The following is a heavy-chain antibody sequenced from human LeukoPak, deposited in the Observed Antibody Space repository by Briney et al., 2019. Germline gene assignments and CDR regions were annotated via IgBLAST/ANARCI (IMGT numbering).Heavy chain of an antibody. CDR3: ARAGRMEDSSSVFDI. D-gene: IGHD6-6*01. Sequence: ASVKVSCEASGYTFTSYGISWVRQAPGQGLEWMGWISAYNGNTRYAQNLQGRVTLTTDTSTSTAYMEVRSLRSDDTAVYYCARAGRMEDSSSVFDIWGQGTMVTVSS. V-gene: IGHV1-18*01. J-gene: IGHJ3*02. CDR1: GYTFTSYG. CDR2: ISAYNGNT.